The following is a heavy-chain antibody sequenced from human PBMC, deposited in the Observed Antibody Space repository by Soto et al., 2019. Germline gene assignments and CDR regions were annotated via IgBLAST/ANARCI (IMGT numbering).Heavy chain of an antibody. CDR3: ARGYCSSTSCYVGVNGDY. D-gene: IGHD2-2*01. J-gene: IGHJ4*02. CDR1: GYTFTSYG. CDR2: ISAYNGNT. V-gene: IGHV1-18*01. Sequence: ASVKVSCKASGYTFTSYGISWVRQAPGQGLEWMGWISAYNGNTNYAQKLQGRVTMTTDTSTSTAYMELRSLRSDDTAVYYCARGYCSSTSCYVGVNGDYWGQGTLVTVSS.